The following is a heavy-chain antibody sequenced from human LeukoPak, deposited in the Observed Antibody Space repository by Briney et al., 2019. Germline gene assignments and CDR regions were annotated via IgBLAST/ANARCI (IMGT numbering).Heavy chain of an antibody. CDR1: GGSISSYY. CDR2: IYYSGST. Sequence: PSETLSLTCTVSGGSISSYYWSWIRQPPGKGLAWIGYIYYSGSTNYNPSLKSRVTIAADTSKNQFSLKLSSVTAADTAVYYCARVRGYCSGGSRWYFDLWGRGTLVTVSS. J-gene: IGHJ2*01. V-gene: IGHV4-59*01. CDR3: ARVRGYCSGGSRWYFDL. D-gene: IGHD2-15*01.